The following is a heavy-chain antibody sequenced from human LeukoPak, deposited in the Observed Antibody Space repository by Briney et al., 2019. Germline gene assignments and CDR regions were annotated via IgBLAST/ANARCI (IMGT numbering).Heavy chain of an antibody. CDR2: ISSSSSYI. CDR1: GFTFSSYS. D-gene: IGHD6-19*01. V-gene: IGHV3-21*01. CDR3: ARGGYSSGWYGGLYYGMDV. J-gene: IGHJ6*02. Sequence: PGGSLRLSCAASGFTFSSYSMNWVRQAPGKGLEWVSSISSSSSYIYYADSVKGRFTISRDNAKNSLYLQMNSLRAEDTAVYYCARGGYSSGWYGGLYYGMDVWGQGTTVTVSS.